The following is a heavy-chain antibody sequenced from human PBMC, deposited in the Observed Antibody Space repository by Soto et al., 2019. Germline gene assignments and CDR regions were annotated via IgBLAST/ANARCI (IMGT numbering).Heavy chain of an antibody. Sequence: PSETLSLTCTVSGGSISSYYWSWLRQPPGKGLEWIGYIYYSGSTNYNPSLKSRVTISVDTSKNQFSLKLSSVTAADTAVYYCARVRGSTYYYYGMDVWGQGTTVTVSS. CDR1: GGSISSYY. D-gene: IGHD3-10*01. J-gene: IGHJ6*02. CDR3: ARVRGSTYYYYGMDV. V-gene: IGHV4-59*01. CDR2: IYYSGST.